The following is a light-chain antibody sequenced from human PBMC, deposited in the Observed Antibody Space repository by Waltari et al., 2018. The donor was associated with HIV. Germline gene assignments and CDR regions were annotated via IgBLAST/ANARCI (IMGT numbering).Light chain of an antibody. V-gene: IGLV1-40*01. Sequence: QSVVTQPPSVSGAPGQRVTISCSGSSSNIGAEYDVHWYQQFPGTAPKLLIYGNSIRPSGVPGRFSGSKSGTSASLAITGLQAEDEADYYCHSYDSRLSAWVFGGGTKLTVL. J-gene: IGLJ3*02. CDR3: HSYDSRLSAWV. CDR1: SSNIGAEYD. CDR2: GNS.